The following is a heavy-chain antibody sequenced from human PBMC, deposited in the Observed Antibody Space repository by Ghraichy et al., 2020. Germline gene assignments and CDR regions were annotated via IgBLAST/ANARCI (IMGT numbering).Heavy chain of an antibody. CDR1: GFTFSSYN. D-gene: IGHD4-23*01. CDR3: ARASTVVRFYYYGGLDV. Sequence: LSLTCVGSGFTFSSYNMNWVRQSPGKGLEWVAYISYRSRSIFYADSVKGRFTISRDNAKNSLSLQMNSLRGEDTAVYYCARASTVVRFYYYGGLDVWGQGTTVIVSS. J-gene: IGHJ6*02. V-gene: IGHV3-48*01. CDR2: ISYRSRSI.